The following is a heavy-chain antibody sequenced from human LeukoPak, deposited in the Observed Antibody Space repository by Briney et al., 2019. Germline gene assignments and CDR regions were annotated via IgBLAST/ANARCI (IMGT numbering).Heavy chain of an antibody. Sequence: GRSLRLSCAASGFTFSSYGMHWVRQAPGKGLEWVAVISYDGSNKYYADSVKGRFTISRDNSKNTFYLDMNSLRADDTAVYYCAKTFGTIDPFEYWGQGTLVTVSS. D-gene: IGHD2-2*01. CDR3: AKTFGTIDPFEY. V-gene: IGHV3-30*18. J-gene: IGHJ4*02. CDR2: ISYDGSNK. CDR1: GFTFSSYG.